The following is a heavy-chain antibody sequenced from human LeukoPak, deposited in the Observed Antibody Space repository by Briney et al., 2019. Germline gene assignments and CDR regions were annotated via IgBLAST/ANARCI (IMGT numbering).Heavy chain of an antibody. V-gene: IGHV4-30-2*01. D-gene: IGHD3-3*01. Sequence: SETLSLTCAVSGGSLSSGGYSWSWIRQPPGTGLEWIGYIYHSGSTYYNPSLKSRVTISVDRSKNQFSLKLSSVTAADTAVYYCARLVDYSPFGVVKNDAFDIWGQGTMVTVSS. J-gene: IGHJ3*02. CDR1: GGSLSSGGYS. CDR2: IYHSGST. CDR3: ARLVDYSPFGVVKNDAFDI.